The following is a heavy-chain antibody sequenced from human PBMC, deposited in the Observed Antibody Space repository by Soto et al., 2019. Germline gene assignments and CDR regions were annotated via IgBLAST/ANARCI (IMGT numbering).Heavy chain of an antibody. J-gene: IGHJ3*02. V-gene: IGHV1-18*01. CDR2: ISAYNGNT. CDR1: GYTFPSYG. CDR3: ARDKARREDAFDI. Sequence: ASVKVSRKASGYTFPSYGISGVRQAPGQGLEWMGWISAYNGNTNYAQKLQGRVTMTTDTSTSTAYMELRSLRSDDTAVYYCARDKARREDAFDIWGQGTMVTVSS. D-gene: IGHD6-6*01.